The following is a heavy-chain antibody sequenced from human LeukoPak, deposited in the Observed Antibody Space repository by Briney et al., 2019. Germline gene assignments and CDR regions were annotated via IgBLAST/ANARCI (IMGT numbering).Heavy chain of an antibody. V-gene: IGHV3-30*02. J-gene: IGHJ6*03. CDR3: AKGRGWEASYYYYYMDV. CDR2: IRYDGSNK. Sequence: GGSLRLSCAASGFTFSSYGMHWVRQAPGKGLEWAAFIRYDGSNKYYTDSVKGRFTISRGNSKNTLYLQMNSLRAEDTAVYYCAKGRGWEASYYYYYMDVWGKGTTVTISS. CDR1: GFTFSSYG. D-gene: IGHD1-26*01.